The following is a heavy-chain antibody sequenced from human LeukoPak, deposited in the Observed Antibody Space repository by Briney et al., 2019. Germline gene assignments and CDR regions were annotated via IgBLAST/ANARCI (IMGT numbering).Heavy chain of an antibody. Sequence: PGGSLRLSCAASGFTFSSYAMSRVRQAPGNGLEGVSAISGSGGSNYYADSVKGRFTISRYNSKNTLYLQMNSLRAEDTDVYYCAKDRGDGDYYFDYWGQGTLVTVSS. V-gene: IGHV3-23*01. CDR2: ISGSGGSN. D-gene: IGHD4-17*01. CDR3: AKDRGDGDYYFDY. CDR1: GFTFSSYA. J-gene: IGHJ4*02.